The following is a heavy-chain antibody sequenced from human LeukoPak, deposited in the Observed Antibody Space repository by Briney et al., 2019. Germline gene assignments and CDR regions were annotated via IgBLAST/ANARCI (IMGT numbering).Heavy chain of an antibody. CDR3: ARDRDYYDSSGYTQ. CDR1: GGSISSGGYY. D-gene: IGHD3-22*01. J-gene: IGHJ4*02. CDR2: IYYSGST. V-gene: IGHV4-31*03. Sequence: SETLSLTCTVSGGSISSGGYYCSWIRQHPGKGLEWIGYIYYSGSTYYNPSLKSRATISVDTSKNQFSLKLSSVTAADTAVYYCARDRDYYDSSGYTQWGQGTLVTVSS.